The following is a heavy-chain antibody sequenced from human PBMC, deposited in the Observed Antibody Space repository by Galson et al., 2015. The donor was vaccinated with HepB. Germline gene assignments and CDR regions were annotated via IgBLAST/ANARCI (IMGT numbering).Heavy chain of an antibody. CDR2: ISAYNGNT. CDR1: GYTFTSYG. J-gene: IGHJ4*02. CDR3: ARDWAGDGSGPSPPFDY. Sequence: QSGAEVKKPGASVKVSCKASGYTFTSYGISWVRQAPGQGLEWMGWISAYNGNTNYAQKLQGRVTMTTDTSTSTAYMELRSLRSDDTAVYYCARDWAGDGSGPSPPFDYWGQGTLVTVSS. D-gene: IGHD5-24*01. V-gene: IGHV1-18*04.